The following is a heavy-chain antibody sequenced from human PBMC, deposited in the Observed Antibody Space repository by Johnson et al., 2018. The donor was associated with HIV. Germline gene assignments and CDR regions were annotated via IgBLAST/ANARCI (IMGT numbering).Heavy chain of an antibody. V-gene: IGHV3-33*06. CDR3: AKSYYEEERPMGVDAFDI. D-gene: IGHD1-26*01. Sequence: QVQLVESGGGVVQPGRSLRLSCAASGFTFSSYGMHWVRQAPGKGLEWVAVIWYDGSNKYYADSVKGRFTISRDNSKNTLYLQMNSLRAEGTAVYYCAKSYYEEERPMGVDAFDIWGQGTMVTVSS. CDR2: IWYDGSNK. CDR1: GFTFSSYG. J-gene: IGHJ3*02.